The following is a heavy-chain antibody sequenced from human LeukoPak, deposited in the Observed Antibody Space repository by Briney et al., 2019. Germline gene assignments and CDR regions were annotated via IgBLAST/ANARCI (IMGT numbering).Heavy chain of an antibody. CDR3: AKVWTTAYYYMDV. V-gene: IGHV3-23*01. CDR2: ITGSDHYT. Sequence: GGSLRLSCAASGFTFSSYAMNWVRQAPGKGLEWVSAITGSDHYTFYADSVKGRFTISRDNSKNTLYLQINSLRAEDTAVYYCAKVWTTAYYYMDVWGKGTTVTVSS. D-gene: IGHD4-17*01. J-gene: IGHJ6*03. CDR1: GFTFSSYA.